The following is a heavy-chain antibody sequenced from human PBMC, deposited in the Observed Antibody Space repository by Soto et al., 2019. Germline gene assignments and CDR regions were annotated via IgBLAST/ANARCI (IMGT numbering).Heavy chain of an antibody. CDR1: GFSLSTSGVG. V-gene: IGHV2-5*02. CDR2: IYWDDDK. J-gene: IGHJ4*02. CDR3: ARLQDDYDDVWGSYRYFDY. Sequence: QITLKESGPTLVKPTQTLTLTCTFSGFSLSTSGVGVGWIRQPPGKALEWLALIYWDDDKRYSPSLKSRLTITKDTPKNQVVLTRTNMDPVDTATYYCARLQDDYDDVWGSYRYFDYWGQGTLVTVSS. D-gene: IGHD3-16*02.